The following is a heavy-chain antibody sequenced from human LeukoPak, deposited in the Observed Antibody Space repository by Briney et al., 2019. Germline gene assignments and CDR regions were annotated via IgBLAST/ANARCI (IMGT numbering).Heavy chain of an antibody. CDR3: ARVDGYAVAT. CDR1: GFTLSSYW. J-gene: IGHJ5*02. D-gene: IGHD5-24*01. V-gene: IGHV3-7*01. CDR2: IKQDGSEK. Sequence: SGGSLRLSCAASGFTLSSYWMSWVRQAPGKGLEWVANIKQDGSEKYYVDSVKGRFTISRDNAKNSLYLQMNSLRAEDTAVYYCARVDGYAVATWGQGTLVTVSS.